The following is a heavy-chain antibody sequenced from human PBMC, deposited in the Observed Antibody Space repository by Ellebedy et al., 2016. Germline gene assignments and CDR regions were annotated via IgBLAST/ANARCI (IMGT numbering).Heavy chain of an antibody. CDR1: GGSISSYY. CDR3: ARIAVADPLDY. Sequence: GSLRLXXTVSGGSISSYYWSWIRQPPGKGLEWIGYIYYSGSTNYNPSLKSRVTISVDTSKNQFSLKLSSVTAADTAVYYCARIAVADPLDYWGQGTLVTVSS. D-gene: IGHD6-19*01. CDR2: IYYSGST. V-gene: IGHV4-59*12. J-gene: IGHJ4*02.